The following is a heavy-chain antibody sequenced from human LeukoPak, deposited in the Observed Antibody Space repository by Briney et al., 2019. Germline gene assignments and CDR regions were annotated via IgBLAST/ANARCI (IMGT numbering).Heavy chain of an antibody. CDR1: GDFITNRY. Sequence: KTSETLSLTCSVSGDFITNRYWSWVRQSAGKGLEWIGRISTRGNTNYNPSLKSRVTMSVDTSNKHFSLKLTSVTAADMAVYYCVRNWDYWGQGTLVTVSS. J-gene: IGHJ4*02. CDR3: VRNWDY. V-gene: IGHV4-4*07. D-gene: IGHD1-1*01. CDR2: ISTRGNT.